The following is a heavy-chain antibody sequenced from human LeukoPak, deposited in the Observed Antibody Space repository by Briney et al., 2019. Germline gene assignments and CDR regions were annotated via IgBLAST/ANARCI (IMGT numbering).Heavy chain of an antibody. CDR2: ISYDGSNK. V-gene: IGHV3-30*01. CDR3: ARDSLKVGTYYFDY. CDR1: GFTFSSYA. D-gene: IGHD2-21*02. Sequence: GRSLRLSCAASGFTFSSYAMHWVRQAPGKGLEWVAVISYDGSNKYYADYVKCRFTISRDNSKNTLYLQMNSLGAEDTAVYYCARDSLKVGTYYFDYWGQGTLVTVSS. J-gene: IGHJ4*02.